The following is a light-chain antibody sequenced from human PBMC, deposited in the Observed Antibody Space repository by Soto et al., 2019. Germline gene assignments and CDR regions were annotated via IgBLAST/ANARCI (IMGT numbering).Light chain of an antibody. CDR2: DVS. J-gene: IGLJ2*01. Sequence: QSALTQPRSVSGSPGQSVTISCTGTSSDVGGYNFVSWYQQHPGKTPKLMIYDVSQRPSGVPDRFSGSKSGNTASLTISRLQAEDEADYYCCSYVGSFTGVFGGGTKLTVL. CDR1: SSDVGGYNF. CDR3: CSYVGSFTGV. V-gene: IGLV2-11*01.